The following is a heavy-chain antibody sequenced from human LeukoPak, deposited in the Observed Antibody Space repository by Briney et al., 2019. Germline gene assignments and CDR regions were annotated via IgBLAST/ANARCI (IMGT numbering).Heavy chain of an antibody. Sequence: ASVKVSCKTSGYNFFNFGISWVRQAPGQGLEWMGWISTSSINTNSAQKFQGRLTMTTDTSTSTAYMELRSLTSDDTAVYFCARDFDNPENACPSTSCLYVWGQGTKVTVSS. V-gene: IGHV1-18*01. CDR2: ISTSSINT. D-gene: IGHD2-2*01. CDR3: ARDFDNPENACPSTSCLYV. J-gene: IGHJ6*02. CDR1: GYNFFNFG.